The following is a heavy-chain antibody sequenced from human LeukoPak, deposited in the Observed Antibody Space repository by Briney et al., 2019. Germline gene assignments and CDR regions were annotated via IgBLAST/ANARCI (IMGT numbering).Heavy chain of an antibody. CDR1: GYTFPNYG. CDR2: ISPYSGNT. D-gene: IGHD3-22*01. J-gene: IGHJ4*02. V-gene: IGHV1-18*04. Sequence: ASVKVSCKASGYTFPNYGINWVRQAPGQGLEWMGWISPYSGNTNYAQKLQGRVTMTTDTSTSTAYMELRSLRSDDTAVYYCARTGSSVYSPYDYWGQETLVTVSS. CDR3: ARTGSSVYSPYDY.